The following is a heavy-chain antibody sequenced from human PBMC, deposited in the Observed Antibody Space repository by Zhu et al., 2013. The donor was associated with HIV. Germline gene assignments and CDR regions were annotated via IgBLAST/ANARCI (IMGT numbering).Heavy chain of an antibody. Sequence: QVQLVQSGPEVKKPGASVKVSCKASGYSFANYGIAWVRQAPGQGLEWMGWINPDNGNTDYAQKFHDIVTVTTDTSTATVYMDMRSLTSGDTAVYYCARSRITIFGIVADFWGQGTLVTVSS. J-gene: IGHJ4*02. CDR3: ARSRITIFGIVADF. CDR2: INPDNGNT. D-gene: IGHD3-3*01. V-gene: IGHV1-18*01. CDR1: GYSFANYG.